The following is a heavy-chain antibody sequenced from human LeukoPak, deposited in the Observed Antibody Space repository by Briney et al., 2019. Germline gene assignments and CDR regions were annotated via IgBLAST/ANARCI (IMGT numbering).Heavy chain of an antibody. CDR1: GFTVSFYA. CDR3: AKAIGPGIATTGTDHFQH. J-gene: IGHJ1*01. Sequence: QPGGSLRLSCAASGFTVSFYAMSWVRQAPGKGLEWVSGLSWNSNKIGYADSVKGRFTISRDNAKNSLYLQMNSLRPEDTASYYCAKAIGPGIATTGTDHFQHWGQGTLVTVSS. V-gene: IGHV3-9*01. D-gene: IGHD6-13*01. CDR2: LSWNSNKI.